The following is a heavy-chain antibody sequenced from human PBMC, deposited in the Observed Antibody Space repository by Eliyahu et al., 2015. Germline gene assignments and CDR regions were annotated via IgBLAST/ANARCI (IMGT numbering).Heavy chain of an antibody. Sequence: EVQLVESGGGLVKPGGSLRLSCAASGFTFSSYSMNWVRQAPGKGLEWVSSISSSSSYIYYADSVKGRFTISRDNAKNSLYLQMNSLRAEDTAVYYCARDRSSSWYRELGYYFDYWGQGTLVTVSS. CDR1: GFTFSSYS. V-gene: IGHV3-21*01. D-gene: IGHD6-13*01. J-gene: IGHJ4*02. CDR2: ISSSSSYI. CDR3: ARDRSSSWYRELGYYFDY.